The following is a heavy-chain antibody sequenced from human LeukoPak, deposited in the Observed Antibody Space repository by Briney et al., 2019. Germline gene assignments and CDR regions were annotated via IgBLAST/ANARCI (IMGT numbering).Heavy chain of an antibody. J-gene: IGHJ6*03. D-gene: IGHD3-3*01. Sequence: SETLSLTXTVSGGSIGSGDYYWSWIGQPPGKGLQWIGYIYYSGSTYYNPSLKSRVTISVDTSKNQFSLKLSSVTAADTAVYYCAREWVTILHYMDVWGKGTTVTVSS. CDR1: GGSIGSGDYY. CDR3: AREWVTILHYMDV. CDR2: IYYSGST. V-gene: IGHV4-30-4*08.